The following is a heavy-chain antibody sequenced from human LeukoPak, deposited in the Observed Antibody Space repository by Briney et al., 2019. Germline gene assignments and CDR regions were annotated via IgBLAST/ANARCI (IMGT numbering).Heavy chain of an antibody. Sequence: PGGSLRLSCAACGFTFSSYDMHWVRQATGKGLEWVSAISGSGGSTYYADSVKGRFTISRDNSKNTLYLQMNSLRAEDTAVYYCAKRTVVVDYYFDYWGQGTLVTVSS. CDR1: GFTFSSYD. V-gene: IGHV3-23*01. J-gene: IGHJ4*02. CDR2: ISGSGGST. D-gene: IGHD3-22*01. CDR3: AKRTVVVDYYFDY.